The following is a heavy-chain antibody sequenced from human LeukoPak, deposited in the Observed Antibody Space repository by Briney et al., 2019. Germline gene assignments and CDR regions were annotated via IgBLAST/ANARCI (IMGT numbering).Heavy chain of an antibody. D-gene: IGHD5-24*01. CDR1: GFTFSSYA. V-gene: IGHV3-23*01. Sequence: GGSLRLSCAASGFTFSSYAMSRVRQAPGKGLEWVSAISGSGGSTYYADSVKGRFTISRDNSKNTLYLQMNSLRAEDTAVYYCAKADRVKRWSYQFDYWGQGTLVTVSS. CDR3: AKADRVKRWSYQFDY. CDR2: ISGSGGST. J-gene: IGHJ4*02.